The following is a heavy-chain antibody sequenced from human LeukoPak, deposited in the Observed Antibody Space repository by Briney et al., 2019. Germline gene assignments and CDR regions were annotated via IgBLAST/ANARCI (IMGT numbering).Heavy chain of an antibody. CDR1: GFTFGDYA. D-gene: IGHD5-12*01. Sequence: GGSLRLSCTASGFTFGDYAMTWVRQAPGKGLEWVGFIRSKAYGGTTEYAASVKGRFTISRDDSKSIAYLQMNSLKTEDTAVYYCTSYDSSDYYGMDVWGQGTTVTVSS. V-gene: IGHV3-49*04. J-gene: IGHJ6*02. CDR3: TSYDSSDYYGMDV. CDR2: IRSKAYGGTT.